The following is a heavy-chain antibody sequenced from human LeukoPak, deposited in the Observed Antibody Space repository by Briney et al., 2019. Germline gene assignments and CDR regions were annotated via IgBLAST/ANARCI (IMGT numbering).Heavy chain of an antibody. V-gene: IGHV1-24*01. CDR1: GYTLTVFP. CDR2: YDVEDGET. CDR3: ASRSFHASGTND. Sequence: AAVKVSRKDCGYTLTVFPVHRVRPAPGKGLEWMGGYDVEDGETVYAPKFQGRVTMTEDTATDTAYMELSSLDSEDTAVYYCASRSFHASGTNDWGQGTLVIVSS. D-gene: IGHD3-10*01. J-gene: IGHJ4*02.